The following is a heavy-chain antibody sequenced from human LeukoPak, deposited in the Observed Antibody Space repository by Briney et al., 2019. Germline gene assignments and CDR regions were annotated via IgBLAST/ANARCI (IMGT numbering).Heavy chain of an antibody. Sequence: SETLSLTCSVSGGSISSSSYYWGWIRQPPGKGLEWIGSIHYSGSTYYNPSLKSRVTISVDTSKNQFSLKLSSVTAADTAVYYCARGRYYYRSSHSDSKHPQNDYWGQGTLVTVSS. D-gene: IGHD3-22*01. CDR2: IHYSGST. CDR3: ARGRYYYRSSHSDSKHPQNDY. J-gene: IGHJ4*02. V-gene: IGHV4-39*07. CDR1: GGSISSSSYY.